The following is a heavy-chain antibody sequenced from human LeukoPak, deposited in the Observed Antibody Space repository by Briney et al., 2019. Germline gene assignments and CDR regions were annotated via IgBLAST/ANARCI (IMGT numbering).Heavy chain of an antibody. D-gene: IGHD3-10*01. CDR1: GGSISSYY. Sequence: SETLSLTCTVSGGSISSYYWSWIRQPPGKGLEWIGYIYYSGSTNYNPSLKSRVTISVDTSKNQFSLKLSSVTAADTAVYYCARRPDGSGAFDPWGQGTLVTVSS. CDR3: ARRPDGSGAFDP. CDR2: IYYSGST. V-gene: IGHV4-59*08. J-gene: IGHJ5*02.